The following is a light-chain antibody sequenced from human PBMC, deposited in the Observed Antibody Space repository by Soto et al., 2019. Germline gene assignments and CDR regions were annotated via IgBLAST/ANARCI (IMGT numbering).Light chain of an antibody. CDR3: QQYNTFWT. CDR2: EAS. J-gene: IGKJ1*01. V-gene: IGKV1-5*03. CDR1: QMIYTW. Sequence: DIPMTQSPSTLSASVVDRVTITCRASQMIYTWLAWYQQKPGKAPKLLIYEASSLDVGVPSRFSGSGSGTEFTLTISSLQPDDFATYYCQQYNTFWTFGQGTKVDTK.